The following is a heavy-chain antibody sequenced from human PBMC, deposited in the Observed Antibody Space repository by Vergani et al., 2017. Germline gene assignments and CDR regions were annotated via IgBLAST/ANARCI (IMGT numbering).Heavy chain of an antibody. CDR3: ARDNRGRFDP. CDR2: IYYSGRT. V-gene: IGHV4-31*03. Sequence: QLQLQESGPGLVKPSQTLSLTCTVSGGSISSGGYYWSWIRQHPGKGLEWIGYIYYSGRTYYNPSLKSRVTISVDTSKNQFSLKLSSVTAADTAVYYCARDNRGRFDPWVQGTLVTVSS. CDR1: GGSISSGGYY. D-gene: IGHD1-14*01. J-gene: IGHJ5*02.